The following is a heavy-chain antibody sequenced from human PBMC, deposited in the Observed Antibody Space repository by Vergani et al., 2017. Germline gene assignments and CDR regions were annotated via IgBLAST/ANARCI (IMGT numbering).Heavy chain of an antibody. Sequence: VQLVESGGGLVKPGASVKVSCKASGYTFTGYYMHWVRQAPGQGLEWMGWINPNSGGTNYAQKFQGRVTMTRDTSISTAYMELSRLRSDDTAVYYCARGYCSSTSCLGGFDYWGQGTLVTVSS. J-gene: IGHJ4*02. CDR2: INPNSGGT. CDR1: GYTFTGYY. D-gene: IGHD2-2*01. V-gene: IGHV1-2*02. CDR3: ARGYCSSTSCLGGFDY.